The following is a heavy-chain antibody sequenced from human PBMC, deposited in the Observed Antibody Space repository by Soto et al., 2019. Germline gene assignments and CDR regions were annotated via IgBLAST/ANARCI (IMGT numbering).Heavy chain of an antibody. D-gene: IGHD2-21*02. Sequence: SVKLSLKDSGGTFSSSAISWVRQAPGQGLDCMGGIIPIFGTANYEQKFQGRVTITADESTSTAYMELSSLRSYDTAVYYCATFKHIVVLTAIRSGAFDIWVQ. J-gene: IGHJ3*02. CDR3: ATFKHIVVLTAIRSGAFDI. V-gene: IGHV1-69*13. CDR1: GGTFSSSA. CDR2: IIPIFGTA.